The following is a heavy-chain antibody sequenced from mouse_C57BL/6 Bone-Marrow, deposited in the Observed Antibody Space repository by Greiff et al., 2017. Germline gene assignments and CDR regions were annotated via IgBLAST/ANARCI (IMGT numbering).Heavy chain of an antibody. Sequence: EVQLVESGGGLVKPGGSLKLSCAASGFTFSSYAMSWVRQTPEKRLEWVATISDGGSYTYYPDNVKGRFTISRDNAKNNLYLQMSHLKSEDTAMYYCASHYYGSSYRGSYYAMDYWGQGTSGTVSS. CDR2: ISDGGSYT. J-gene: IGHJ4*01. CDR1: GFTFSSYA. CDR3: ASHYYGSSYRGSYYAMDY. D-gene: IGHD1-1*01. V-gene: IGHV5-4*01.